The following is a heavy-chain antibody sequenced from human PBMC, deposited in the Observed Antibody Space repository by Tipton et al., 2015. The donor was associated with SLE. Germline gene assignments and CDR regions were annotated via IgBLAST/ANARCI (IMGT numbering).Heavy chain of an antibody. Sequence: SLRLSCSASGFTLSAYNMNWVRQAPGKGLEWVSYISSSSTTIYYADSVRGRFTVSRDNAKNSLYLQMNNLGAEATAVYYCSRAGAVRPPDYWGRGTRVTVSS. CDR2: ISSSSTTI. D-gene: IGHD3-10*01. V-gene: IGHV3-48*01. CDR1: GFTLSAYN. J-gene: IGHJ4*02. CDR3: SRAGAVRPPDY.